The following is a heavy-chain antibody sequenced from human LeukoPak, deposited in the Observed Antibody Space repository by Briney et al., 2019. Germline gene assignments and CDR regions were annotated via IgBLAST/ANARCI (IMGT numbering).Heavy chain of an antibody. CDR2: IYYSENT. CDR1: GVSISSYY. CDR3: AGGNFYDSRGHPYHFHF. J-gene: IGHJ4*02. V-gene: IGHV4-59*01. D-gene: IGHD3-22*01. Sequence: SETLSLTCTVSGVSISSYYWRWIRQPPGGGLEWMGYIYYSENTTYNSSLMSRVTIPETTSRKHFFFKLPSVTAAATAVYYCAGGNFYDSRGHPYHFHFWGQGTLVSVSS.